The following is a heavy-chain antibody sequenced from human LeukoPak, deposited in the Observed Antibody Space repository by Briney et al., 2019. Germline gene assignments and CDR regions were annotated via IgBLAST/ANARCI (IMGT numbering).Heavy chain of an antibody. V-gene: IGHV3-23*01. D-gene: IGHD5-12*01. CDR1: GFTFDNYG. CDR3: AKGVATILDY. CDR2: ISANGDNT. Sequence: PGGSLRLSCAASGFTFDNYGMPWVRQAPGKGLEWVSLISANGDNTYFADSVKGRFTISRDNSKKTLYLQMNSLRAEDTAVYYCAKGVATILDYWGQGTLVIVSS. J-gene: IGHJ4*02.